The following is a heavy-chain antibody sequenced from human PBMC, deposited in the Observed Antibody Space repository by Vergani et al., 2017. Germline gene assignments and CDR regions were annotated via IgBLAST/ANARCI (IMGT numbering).Heavy chain of an antibody. Sequence: EVQLVESGGGLVQPGRSLRLSCTASGFTFGDYAMSWFRQAPGKGLEWVGFIRSKAYGGTTEYAASVKGRFTISRDNAKNTLYLQMNSLRAEDTAVYYCARGEAGGYDGGDYWGQGTLVTVSS. CDR3: ARGEAGGYDGGDY. J-gene: IGHJ4*02. CDR2: IRSKAYGGTT. CDR1: GFTFGDYA. D-gene: IGHD5-12*01. V-gene: IGHV3-49*03.